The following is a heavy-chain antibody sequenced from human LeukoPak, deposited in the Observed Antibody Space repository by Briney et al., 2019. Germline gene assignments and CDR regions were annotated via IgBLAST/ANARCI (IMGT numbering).Heavy chain of an antibody. J-gene: IGHJ3*02. V-gene: IGHV1-2*02. CDR2: INPNSGGT. Sequence: ASVKVSCKASGYTFTGYYMRWVRQAPGQGLEWMGWINPNSGGTNYAQKFQGRVTMTRDTSISTAYMELSRLRSDDTAVYYCARARKDYGGNSNAFDIWGQGTMVTVSS. CDR3: ARARKDYGGNSNAFDI. D-gene: IGHD4-23*01. CDR1: GYTFTGYY.